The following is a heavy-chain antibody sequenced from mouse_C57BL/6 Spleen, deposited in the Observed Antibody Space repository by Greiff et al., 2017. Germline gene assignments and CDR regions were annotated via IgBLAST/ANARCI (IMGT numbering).Heavy chain of an antibody. CDR3: ARLLYWYCDV. J-gene: IGHJ1*03. V-gene: IGHV5-17*01. Sequence: EVMLVESGGGLVKPGGSLKLSCAASGFTFSDYGMHWVRQAPEKGLEWVAYISSGSSTIYYADTVKGRFTISRDNAKNTLFLQMTSLRSEDTAMYYCARLLYWYCDVWGTGTTVTVSA. CDR2: ISSGSSTI. CDR1: GFTFSDYG.